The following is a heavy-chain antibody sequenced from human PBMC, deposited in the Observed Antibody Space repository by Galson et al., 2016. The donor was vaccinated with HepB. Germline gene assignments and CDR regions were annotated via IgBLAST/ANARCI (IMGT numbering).Heavy chain of an antibody. CDR1: GGTFSSSV. Sequence: SVKVSCKASGGTFSSSVISWVRQAPGQGLEWMGGIIPQLGPPNYAQKFQGRVTITAVEFTSTAYMELSSLTSEDTAVCYCARSDWQQLLTTRFDDWGQGTLVSVSS. D-gene: IGHD6-13*01. CDR2: IIPQLGPP. J-gene: IGHJ4*02. CDR3: ARSDWQQLLTTRFDD. V-gene: IGHV1-69*13.